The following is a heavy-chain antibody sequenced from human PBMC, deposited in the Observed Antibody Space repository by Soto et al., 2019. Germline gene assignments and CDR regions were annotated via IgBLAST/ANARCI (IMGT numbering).Heavy chain of an antibody. CDR1: GFTFSSYA. D-gene: IGHD6-19*01. CDR2: ISGSGGRT. CDR3: AKVSEQWLVPGAFDI. Sequence: GGSLRLSCAASGFTFSSYAMSWVRQAPGKGLEWVSAISGSGGRTYYADSVKGRFTISRDNSKNTLYLQMNSLRAEDTAVYYCAKVSEQWLVPGAFDIWGQGTMVTVSS. V-gene: IGHV3-23*01. J-gene: IGHJ3*02.